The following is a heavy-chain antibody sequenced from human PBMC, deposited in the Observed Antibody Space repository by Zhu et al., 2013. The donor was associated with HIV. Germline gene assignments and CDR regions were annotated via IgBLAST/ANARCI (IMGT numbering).Heavy chain of an antibody. CDR2: IIPILGIA. CDR3: ARELETVAAAGIPYDY. J-gene: IGHJ4*02. Sequence: QVQLVQSGAEVKKPGSSVKVSCKASGGTFSSYTISWVRQAPGQGLEWMGRIIPILGIANYAQKFQGRVTITADKSTSTAYMELSSLRSEDTAVYYCARELETVAAAGIPYDYWGQGTLVTVSS. V-gene: IGHV1-69*08. D-gene: IGHD6-13*01. CDR1: GGTFSSYT.